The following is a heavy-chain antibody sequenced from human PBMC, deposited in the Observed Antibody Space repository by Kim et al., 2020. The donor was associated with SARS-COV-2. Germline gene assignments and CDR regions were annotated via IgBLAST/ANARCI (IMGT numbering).Heavy chain of an antibody. J-gene: IGHJ5*02. Sequence: SETLSLTCTVSGGSISSSSYYWGWIRQPPGKGLEWIGSIYYSGSTYYNPSLKSRVTISVDTSKNQFSLKLSSVTAADTAVYYCARDRRDSSGYYYESENNWFGPWGQGTLVTVSS. CDR3: ARDRRDSSGYYYESENNWFGP. D-gene: IGHD3-22*01. V-gene: IGHV4-39*07. CDR2: IYYSGST. CDR1: GGSISSSSYY.